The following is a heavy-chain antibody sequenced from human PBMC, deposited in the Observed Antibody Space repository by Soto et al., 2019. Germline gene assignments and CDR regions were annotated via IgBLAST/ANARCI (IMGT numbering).Heavy chain of an antibody. CDR3: AINVAAAGTNYYYYGMDV. CDR1: GGTFSSYA. J-gene: IGHJ6*02. CDR2: IIPIFGTA. D-gene: IGHD6-13*01. V-gene: IGHV1-69*13. Sequence: SVKVSCQASGGTFSSYAISWVRQPPGQGLEWMGGIIPIFGTANYAQKFQGRVTITADESTSTAYMELSSLRSEDTAVYYCAINVAAAGTNYYYYGMDVWGQGTTVTVSS.